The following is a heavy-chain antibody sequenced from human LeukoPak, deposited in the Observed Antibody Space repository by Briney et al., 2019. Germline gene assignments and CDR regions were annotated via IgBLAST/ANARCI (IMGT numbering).Heavy chain of an antibody. CDR1: GFTFSTYS. D-gene: IGHD3-22*01. CDR2: ISSSGAYI. CDR3: VGIYYDSSGLDY. J-gene: IGHJ4*02. V-gene: IGHV3-21*01. Sequence: GGSLRLSCAASGFTFSTYSMNWVRQAPGKGLECVSSISSSGAYIYYADSVKGRFTISRDNAKKSLYLQMNSLRAEDTAIYYCVGIYYDSSGLDYWGQGTLVTVSS.